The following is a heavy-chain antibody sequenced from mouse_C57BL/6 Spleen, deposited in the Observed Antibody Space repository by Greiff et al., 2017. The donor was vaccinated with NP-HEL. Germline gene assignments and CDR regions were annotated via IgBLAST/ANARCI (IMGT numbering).Heavy chain of an antibody. CDR3: ARWADQAPLAY. J-gene: IGHJ3*01. CDR2: INPNNGGT. CDR1: GYTFTDYY. Sequence: EVQLQQSGPELVKPGASVKISCKASGYTFTDYYMNWVKQSHGKSLEWIGDINPNNGGTSYNQKFKGKATLTVDKSSSTAYMELRSLTSEDSAVYYCARWADQAPLAYWGQGTLVTVSA. D-gene: IGHD3-2*02. V-gene: IGHV1-26*01.